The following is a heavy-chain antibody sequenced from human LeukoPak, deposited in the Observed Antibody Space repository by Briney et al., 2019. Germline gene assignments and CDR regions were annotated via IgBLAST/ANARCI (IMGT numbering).Heavy chain of an antibody. D-gene: IGHD2-21*02. Sequence: GGSLRLSCAASGFTFSSYSMNWDRQAPGKGLEWVSSISSSSSYIYYADSVKGRFTISRDNAKNSLYLQMNSLRAEDTAVYYCARSIVVVTPPADYWGQGTLVTVSS. V-gene: IGHV3-21*01. CDR1: GFTFSSYS. CDR3: ARSIVVVTPPADY. J-gene: IGHJ4*02. CDR2: ISSSSSYI.